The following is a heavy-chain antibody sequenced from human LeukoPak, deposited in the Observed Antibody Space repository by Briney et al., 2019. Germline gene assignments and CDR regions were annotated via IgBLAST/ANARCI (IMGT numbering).Heavy chain of an antibody. CDR3: ARDYSYYDFWSGARRYYYYYGMDV. CDR1: GFTFSSYS. J-gene: IGHJ6*02. CDR2: ISSSSYI. Sequence: PGGSLRLSCAASGFTFSSYSMNWVRQAPGKGLEWVSSISSSSYIYYADSVKGRFTISRDNAKNSLYLQMNSLRAEDTAVYYCARDYSYYDFWSGARRYYYYYGMDVWGQGTTVTVSS. D-gene: IGHD3-3*01. V-gene: IGHV3-21*01.